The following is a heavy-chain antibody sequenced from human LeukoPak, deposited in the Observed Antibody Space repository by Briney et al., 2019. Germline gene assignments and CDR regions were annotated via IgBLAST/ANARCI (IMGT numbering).Heavy chain of an antibody. J-gene: IGHJ4*02. Sequence: GGSLRLSCAASGFTFSSYAMSWVRQAPGKGLEWVSAISGSGGGTYYADSVKGRFTISRDNSKNTLYLQMNSLRAEDTAVYYCAKWVTYYYDSSGYLDYWGQGTLVTVSS. V-gene: IGHV3-23*01. D-gene: IGHD3-22*01. CDR1: GFTFSSYA. CDR3: AKWVTYYYDSSGYLDY. CDR2: ISGSGGGT.